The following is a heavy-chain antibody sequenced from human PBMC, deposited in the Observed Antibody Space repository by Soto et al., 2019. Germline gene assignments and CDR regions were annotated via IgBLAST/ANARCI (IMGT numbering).Heavy chain of an antibody. CDR3: ARVGVGLDY. V-gene: IGHV3-64*01. D-gene: IGHD1-26*01. Sequence: GGSLRLSCAASGFTFSSYAMHWVRQAPGKGLEYVSAISSNGGSTYYANSVKGRFTISRDNSKNTLYLQMDSLRAEDTAVYYCARVGVGLDYWGQGTLVTVSS. CDR2: ISSNGGST. CDR1: GFTFSSYA. J-gene: IGHJ4*02.